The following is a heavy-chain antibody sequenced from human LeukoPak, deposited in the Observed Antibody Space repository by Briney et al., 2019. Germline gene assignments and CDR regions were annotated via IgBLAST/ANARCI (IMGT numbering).Heavy chain of an antibody. Sequence: KSSETLSLTCTVSGGSISSDLYYWNWIRQPAGKGLEWIGRFCNSGRTNFNPSLKSRVTISADTSKNQFSLKLRSVTAADTAVYYCARDLEGELPGVLDYWGQGTLVTVSS. V-gene: IGHV4-61*02. J-gene: IGHJ4*02. CDR3: ARDLEGELPGVLDY. D-gene: IGHD1-26*01. CDR2: FCNSGRT. CDR1: GGSISSDLYY.